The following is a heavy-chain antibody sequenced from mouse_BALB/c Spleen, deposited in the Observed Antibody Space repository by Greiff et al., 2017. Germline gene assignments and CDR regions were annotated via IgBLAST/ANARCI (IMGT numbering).Heavy chain of an antibody. CDR2: IWGDGST. V-gene: IGHV2-6-7*01. Sequence: VKLMESGPGLVAPSQSLSITCTVSGFSLTGYGVNWVRQPPGKGLEWLGMIWGDGSTDYNSALKSRLSISKDNSKSQVFLKMNSLQTDDTARYYCAREGYGSSSWFAYWGQGTLVTVSA. CDR3: AREGYGSSSWFAY. D-gene: IGHD1-1*01. CDR1: GFSLTGYG. J-gene: IGHJ3*01.